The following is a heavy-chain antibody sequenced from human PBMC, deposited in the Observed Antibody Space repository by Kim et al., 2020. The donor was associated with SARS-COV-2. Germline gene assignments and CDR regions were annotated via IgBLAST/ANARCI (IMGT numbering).Heavy chain of an antibody. Sequence: SETLSLTCAVYGGSFSGYYWSWIRQPPGKGLEWIGEINHSGSTNYNPSLKSRVTISVDTSKNQFSLKLSSVTAADTAVYYCARGHVSSSFLIWGTAMVTVAFDIWGQGTMVTVSS. D-gene: IGHD5-18*01. J-gene: IGHJ3*02. V-gene: IGHV4-34*01. CDR3: ARGHVSSSFLIWGTAMVTVAFDI. CDR2: INHSGST. CDR1: GGSFSGYY.